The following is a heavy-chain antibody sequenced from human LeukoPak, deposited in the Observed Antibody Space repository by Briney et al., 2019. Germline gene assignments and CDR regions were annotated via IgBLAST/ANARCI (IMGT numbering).Heavy chain of an antibody. J-gene: IGHJ4*02. CDR1: GFTFSSYA. CDR3: ARNPILGYCSSTSCYVFDY. Sequence: VGSLRLSCAASGFTFSSYAMSWVRQAPGKGLEWVSAISGSGGSTYYADSVKGRFTISRDNSKNTLYLQMNSLRAEDTAVYYCARNPILGYCSSTSCYVFDYWGQGTLVTVSS. V-gene: IGHV3-23*01. CDR2: ISGSGGST. D-gene: IGHD2-2*01.